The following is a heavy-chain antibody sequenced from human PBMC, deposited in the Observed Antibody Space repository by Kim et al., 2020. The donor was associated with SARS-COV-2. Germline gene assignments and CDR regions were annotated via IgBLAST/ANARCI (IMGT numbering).Heavy chain of an antibody. CDR3: ARDGGYYYDSSGYFNGFDY. V-gene: IGHV3-33*01. CDR1: GFTFSSYG. Sequence: GGSLRLSCAASGFTFSSYGMHWVRQAPGKGLEWVAVIWYDGSNKYYADSVKGRFTISRDNSKNTLYLQMNSLRAEDTAVYYCARDGGYYYDSSGYFNGFDYWGQGTLVTVSS. J-gene: IGHJ4*02. CDR2: IWYDGSNK. D-gene: IGHD3-22*01.